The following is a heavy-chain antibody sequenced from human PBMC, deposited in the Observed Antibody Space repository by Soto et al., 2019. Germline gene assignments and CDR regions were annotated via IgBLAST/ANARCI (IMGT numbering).Heavy chain of an antibody. Sequence: SETLYLTCTVTGEAVSGYYWTWMGQSAGGGMEWIGRIYSSGSTNYNPSLKSRVTISLDTSMNHFSLRLSSATAADTAVYYCARGQRFSDWFDPWGQGTLVTVSS. CDR3: ARGQRFSDWFDP. CDR2: IYSSGST. V-gene: IGHV4-4*07. CDR1: GEAVSGYY. J-gene: IGHJ5*02. D-gene: IGHD3-3*01.